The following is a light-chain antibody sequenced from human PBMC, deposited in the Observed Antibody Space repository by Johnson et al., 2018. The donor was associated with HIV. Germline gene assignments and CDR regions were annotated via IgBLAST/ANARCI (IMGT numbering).Light chain of an antibody. CDR2: EDD. CDR1: SSNIGNNF. V-gene: IGLV1-51*02. CDR3: GTWDSSLSAFV. J-gene: IGLJ1*01. Sequence: SVLTQPPSVSAAPGQKVTISCSGSSSNIGNNFVSWYQQFPGVVPKLLIYEDDKRPSGIPDRFSGSKSGTSATLGITGLQTGDEADYYCGTWDSSLSAFVFGTGTKVTVL.